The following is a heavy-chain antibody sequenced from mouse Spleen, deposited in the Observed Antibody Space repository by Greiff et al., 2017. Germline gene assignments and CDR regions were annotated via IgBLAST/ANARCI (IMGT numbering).Heavy chain of an antibody. CDR2: INPSSGYT. Sequence: QVQLQQSGAELARPGASVKMSCKASGYTFTSYTMHWVKQRPGQGLEWIGYINPSSGYTNYNQKFKDKATLTADKSSSTAYMQLSSLTSEDSAVYYCARNYGNSWYFDVWGAGTTVTVSS. CDR1: GYTFTSYT. CDR3: ARNYGNSWYFDV. V-gene: IGHV1-4*01. J-gene: IGHJ1*01. D-gene: IGHD2-1*01.